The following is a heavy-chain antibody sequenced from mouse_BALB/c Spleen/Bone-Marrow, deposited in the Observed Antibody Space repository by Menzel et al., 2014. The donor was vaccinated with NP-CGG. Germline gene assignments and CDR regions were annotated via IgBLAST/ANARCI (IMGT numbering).Heavy chain of an antibody. J-gene: IGHJ3*01. Sequence: QVQLKESGPELVRPGVSVKISCEGSGYTFTDYAMHWVKQSHAKSLEWIGVISTYSGNTNYNQKFKGKATMTVDKSSSTAYMELARLTSEDSAIYYCARGIYYDSTWFAYWGQGTLVTVSA. CDR1: GYTFTDYA. D-gene: IGHD2-4*01. CDR2: ISTYSGNT. CDR3: ARGIYYDSTWFAY. V-gene: IGHV1-67*01.